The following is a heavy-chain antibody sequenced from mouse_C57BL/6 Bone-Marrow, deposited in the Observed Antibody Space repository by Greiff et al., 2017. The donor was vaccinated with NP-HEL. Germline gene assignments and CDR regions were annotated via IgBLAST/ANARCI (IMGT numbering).Heavy chain of an antibody. CDR3: AREGFLSYYYFDY. J-gene: IGHJ2*01. V-gene: IGHV1-55*01. CDR2: IYPGSGST. D-gene: IGHD2-10*01. CDR1: GYTFTSYW. Sequence: QVQLQQPGAELVKPGASVKMSCKASGYTFTSYWITWVKQRPGQGLEWIGDIYPGSGSTNYNEKFKSKATLTVATSSSTAYMQLSSLTSEDSAVYYCAREGFLSYYYFDYWGQGTTLTVSS.